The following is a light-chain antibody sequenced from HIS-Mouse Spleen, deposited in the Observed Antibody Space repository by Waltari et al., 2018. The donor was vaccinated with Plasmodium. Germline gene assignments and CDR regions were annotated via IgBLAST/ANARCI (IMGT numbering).Light chain of an antibody. Sequence: QSALTQPPSASGSPGQSVTISCTGTSSDVGGYNYVSWYQQHPGKSPKLIFYEVSKRPAGVPYRFSGSKSGNTASLTVSGLQADDEADYYCSSYAGSNKLVFGGGTKLTVL. CDR3: SSYAGSNKLV. CDR2: EVS. J-gene: IGLJ2*01. V-gene: IGLV2-8*01. CDR1: SSDVGGYNY.